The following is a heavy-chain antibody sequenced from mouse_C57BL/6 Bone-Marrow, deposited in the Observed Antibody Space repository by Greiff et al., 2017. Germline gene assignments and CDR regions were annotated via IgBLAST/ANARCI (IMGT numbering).Heavy chain of an antibody. CDR3: ARRRYYFDY. V-gene: IGHV5-6*02. J-gene: IGHJ2*01. CDR1: GFTFSSYG. Sequence: EVMLVESGGDLVKPGGSLKLSCAASGFTFSSYGMSWVRQPPDKRLEWVATISSGGSYTSYPDSVRGRFTISRDNGKNPLYRQMSSLKSEDTAMYYCARRRYYFDYWGQGTTRTVSS. CDR2: ISSGGSYT.